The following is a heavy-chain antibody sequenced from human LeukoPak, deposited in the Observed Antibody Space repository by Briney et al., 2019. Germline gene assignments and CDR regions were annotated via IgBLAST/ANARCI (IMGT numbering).Heavy chain of an antibody. J-gene: IGHJ4*02. V-gene: IGHV4-34*01. CDR3: ARLGYGSGSYYSVPDY. CDR2: IYYSGST. D-gene: IGHD3-10*01. CDR1: GGSFSGYY. Sequence: SETLSLTCAVYGGSFSGYYWNWIRQPPGKGLEWIGSIYYSGSTYYNPSLKSRVTISVDTSKNQFSLKLSSVTAADTAVYYCARLGYGSGSYYSVPDYWGQGTLVTVSS.